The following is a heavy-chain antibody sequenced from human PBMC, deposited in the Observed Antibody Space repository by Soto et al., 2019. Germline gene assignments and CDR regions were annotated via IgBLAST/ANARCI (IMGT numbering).Heavy chain of an antibody. CDR3: ASQARIVGATPDY. Sequence: LRLSCAASGFTSTNYAMNWVRQAPGKGLQWVSAISGSGITYYADSVKGRFTISRDNSKNTVFLQMNSLRADDTAVYYCASQARIVGATPDYWGQGTLVTVSS. J-gene: IGHJ4*02. D-gene: IGHD1-26*01. V-gene: IGHV3-23*01. CDR2: ISGSGIT. CDR1: GFTSTNYA.